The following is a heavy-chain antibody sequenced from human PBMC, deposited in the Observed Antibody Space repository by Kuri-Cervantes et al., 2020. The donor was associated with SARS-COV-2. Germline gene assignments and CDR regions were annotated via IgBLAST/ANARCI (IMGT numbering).Heavy chain of an antibody. D-gene: IGHD6-19*01. CDR2: SNHSGST. J-gene: IGHJ5*02. CDR1: CASISSSSFD. CDR3: ARGSSGWSRNWFDP. V-gene: IGHV4-39*01. Sequence: LESLSLTCSVSCASISSSSFDWSWIRQPPGKGLEWIGESNHSGSTYYNPSLKSRVTITVDTSKNQFSRKLSSVTAADTAADYCARGSSGWSRNWFDPWGQGTLVTVSS.